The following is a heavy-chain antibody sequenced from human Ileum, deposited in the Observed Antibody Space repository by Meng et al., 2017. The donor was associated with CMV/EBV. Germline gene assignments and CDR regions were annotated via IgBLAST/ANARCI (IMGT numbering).Heavy chain of an antibody. CDR3: ARARYCSSPSCYYFDY. V-gene: IGHV3-64*02. CDR2: ISGNGLST. CDR1: GFIFSSHP. D-gene: IGHD2-2*01. J-gene: IGHJ4*02. Sequence: GESLKISCAASGFIFSSHPLHWVRQAPGKGLECIAAISGNGLSTYYAASVQGRFTISRDNSRNTLFLQMGSLRTEDMAVYYCARARYCSSPSCYYFDYWGQGTLVTVSS.